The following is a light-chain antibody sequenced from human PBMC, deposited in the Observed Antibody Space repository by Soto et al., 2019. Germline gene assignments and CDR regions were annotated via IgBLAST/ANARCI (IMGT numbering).Light chain of an antibody. J-gene: IGLJ2*01. V-gene: IGLV3-1*01. CDR3: HAWDRSTVV. Sequence: SYELTQPPSVSVSPGQTASITCSGDKLGDKYACWYQQKPGQSPVLVIYQDSKRPSGIPERFSGSNSGNTATLTISGTQAMDESDYYCHAWDRSTVVFGGGTKLTVL. CDR2: QDS. CDR1: KLGDKY.